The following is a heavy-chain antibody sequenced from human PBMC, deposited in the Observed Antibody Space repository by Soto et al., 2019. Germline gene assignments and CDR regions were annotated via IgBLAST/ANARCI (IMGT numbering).Heavy chain of an antibody. V-gene: IGHV1-2*04. J-gene: IGHJ6*02. CDR3: ARDLGYSSSSTIQTYYYYGMDV. CDR1: GYTFTGYY. D-gene: IGHD6-6*01. Sequence: ASVKVSCKASGYTFTGYYMHWVRQAPGQGLEWMGWINPNSGGTNYAQKFQGWVTMTRDTSISTAYMELSRLRSDDTAVYYCARDLGYSSSSTIQTYYYYGMDVWGQGTTVTVS. CDR2: INPNSGGT.